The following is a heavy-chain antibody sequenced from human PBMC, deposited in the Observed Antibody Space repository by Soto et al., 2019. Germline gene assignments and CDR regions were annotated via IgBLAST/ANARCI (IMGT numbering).Heavy chain of an antibody. CDR2: ISSSSYI. CDR3: ARDSKRGFGYYYGMDV. V-gene: IGHV3-21*01. D-gene: IGHD3-16*01. Sequence: GGSLRLSCAASGFTFSSYSMNWVRQAPGKGLEWVSSISSSSYIYYADSVKGRFTISRDNAKNSLYLQMNSLRAEDTAVYYCARDSKRGFGYYYGMDVWGQGTTVTVSS. J-gene: IGHJ6*02. CDR1: GFTFSSYS.